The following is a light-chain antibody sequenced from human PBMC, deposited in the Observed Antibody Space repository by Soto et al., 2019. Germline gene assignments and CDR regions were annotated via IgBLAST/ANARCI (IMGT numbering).Light chain of an antibody. J-gene: IGKJ5*01. CDR2: DAS. CDR3: QQRTTCPPVNT. Sequence: EIVLPPSPATLSLSPGERATLSCRASQTFSSHLAWYQQKPGQATRLLIYDASKRATGIPARFSGRASGTGSALTISRSEPEDVPVYSCQQRTTCPPVNTFGPGTRPAIK. V-gene: IGKV3-11*01. CDR1: QTFSSH.